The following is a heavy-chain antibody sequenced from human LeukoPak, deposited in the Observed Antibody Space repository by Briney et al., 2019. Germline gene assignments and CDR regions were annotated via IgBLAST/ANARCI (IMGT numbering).Heavy chain of an antibody. CDR1: GGSFSGYY. Sequence: SETLSLTCAVYGGSFSGYYWSWIRQPPGKGLEWIGEINHSGSTNYNPSLKSRVTMALDTSKNQFSLKLSSVTAADTAVYYCARRRRYCSSTSCYKGRYYYYYMDVWGKGTTVTVSS. V-gene: IGHV4-34*01. CDR2: INHSGST. J-gene: IGHJ6*03. CDR3: ARRRRYCSSTSCYKGRYYYYYMDV. D-gene: IGHD2-2*02.